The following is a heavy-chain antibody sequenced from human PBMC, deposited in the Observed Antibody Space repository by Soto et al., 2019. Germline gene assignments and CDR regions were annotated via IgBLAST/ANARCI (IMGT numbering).Heavy chain of an antibody. Sequence: ASVKVCCKDSGYTYNSYGMSWVRQDPGQGLEWMGWISAYNGNTNYAQKLQGRVTMTTDTSTSTAYMELRSLRSDDTAVYYCAIDWQQLVNWFDPWGQGTLVTVSS. CDR2: ISAYNGNT. V-gene: IGHV1-18*01. J-gene: IGHJ5*02. D-gene: IGHD6-13*01. CDR3: AIDWQQLVNWFDP. CDR1: GYTYNSYG.